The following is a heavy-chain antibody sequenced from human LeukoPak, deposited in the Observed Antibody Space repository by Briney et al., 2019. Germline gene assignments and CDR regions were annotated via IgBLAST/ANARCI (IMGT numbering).Heavy chain of an antibody. CDR1: GFTFSNYG. CDR3: TRVSWRGEIY. D-gene: IGHD3-3*01. V-gene: IGHV3-48*04. CDR2: ISRGGSPI. Sequence: PGGSLRLSCVASGFTFSNYGMNWVRQAPGKGLEWVSSISRGGSPIYYADSVKGRFTTSRDNAKKSLFLQMDSLRAEDTAVYYCTRVSWRGEIYWGQGTLVSVSS. J-gene: IGHJ4*02.